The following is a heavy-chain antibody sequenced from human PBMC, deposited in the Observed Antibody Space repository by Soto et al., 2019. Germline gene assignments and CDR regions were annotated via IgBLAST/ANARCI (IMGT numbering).Heavy chain of an antibody. CDR3: ARDWEPPLFDS. Sequence: SVTQSLPWYVSGSYSVKLYGSWIRQPAGKGLEWIGHIYSSGLTNYNPSLRSRVTMSVDSSKSQFSLKLTSVTAADTAVYFCARDWEPPLFDSWGPGTLVPVFS. CDR1: GSYSVKLY. CDR2: IYSSGLT. V-gene: IGHV4-4*07. D-gene: IGHD1-26*01. J-gene: IGHJ4*02.